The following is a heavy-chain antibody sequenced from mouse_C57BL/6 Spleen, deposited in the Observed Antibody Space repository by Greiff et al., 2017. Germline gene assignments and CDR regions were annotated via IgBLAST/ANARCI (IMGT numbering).Heavy chain of an antibody. Sequence: QVQLKQSGAELVRPGTSVKVSCKASGYAFTNYLIEWVKQRPGQGLEWIGVINPGSGGTNYNEKFKGKATLTADKSSSTAYMQLSSLTSEDSAVYFCARSPAHYGSTSPDYWGQGTTLTVSS. CDR1: GYAFTNYL. J-gene: IGHJ2*01. CDR2: INPGSGGT. V-gene: IGHV1-54*01. D-gene: IGHD1-1*01. CDR3: ARSPAHYGSTSPDY.